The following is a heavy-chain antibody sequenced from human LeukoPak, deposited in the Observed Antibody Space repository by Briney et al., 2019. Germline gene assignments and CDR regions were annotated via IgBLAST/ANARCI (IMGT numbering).Heavy chain of an antibody. Sequence: GGSLRLSCGASGFTFSSFGMHWVRQAPGKGLEWVAFIRFDGSNKYYADSVKGRFTISRDNSKNTLFLQVNSLRAEDTAVYYCARGGLLLWFGELLADYWGQGTLVTVSS. CDR1: GFTFSSFG. CDR2: IRFDGSNK. CDR3: ARGGLLLWFGELLADY. D-gene: IGHD3-10*01. J-gene: IGHJ4*02. V-gene: IGHV3-30*02.